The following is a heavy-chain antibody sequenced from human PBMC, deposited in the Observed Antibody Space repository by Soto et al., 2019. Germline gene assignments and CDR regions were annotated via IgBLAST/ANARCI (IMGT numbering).Heavy chain of an antibody. D-gene: IGHD3-22*01. CDR2: ISGSGGST. CDR1: GFTFSSYA. V-gene: IGHV3-23*01. CDR3: AKGNYYDSSGYDY. J-gene: IGHJ4*02. Sequence: GALRLSCAASGFTFSSYAMSWVRQAPGKGLEWVSAISGSGGSTYYADSVKGRFTISRDNSKNTLYLQMNSLRAEDTAVYYCAKGNYYDSSGYDYWGQGTLVTVSS.